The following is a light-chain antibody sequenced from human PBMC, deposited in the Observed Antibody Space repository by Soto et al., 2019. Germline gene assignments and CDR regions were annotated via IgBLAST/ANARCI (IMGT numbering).Light chain of an antibody. CDR1: SSDVAIYNR. CDR2: EVS. CDR3: CSYAGGHIWV. Sequence: QSALTQPRSVSGSPGQSVTISCTGLSSDVAIYNRVSWYQQPPGTAPRLIIYEVSNRPSGVPGRFSGSRSGNTASLAISGLEAEDEADYYCCSYAGGHIWVFGTGTKLTVL. V-gene: IGLV2-18*02. J-gene: IGLJ1*01.